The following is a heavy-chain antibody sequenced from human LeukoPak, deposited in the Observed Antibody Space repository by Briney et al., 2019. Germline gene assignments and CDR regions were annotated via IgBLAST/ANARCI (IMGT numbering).Heavy chain of an antibody. CDR2: IYHSGST. D-gene: IGHD4-11*01. Sequence: SETLSFTCTVSGGSISSYYWSWIRQSPGKGLEWIGNIYHSGSTNYNTSLKSRVTISVDTSKNQFSLKLSSVTAADTAVYYCARQAVTRWFDPWGQGTLVTVSS. CDR1: GGSISSYY. V-gene: IGHV4-59*01. CDR3: ARQAVTRWFDP. J-gene: IGHJ5*02.